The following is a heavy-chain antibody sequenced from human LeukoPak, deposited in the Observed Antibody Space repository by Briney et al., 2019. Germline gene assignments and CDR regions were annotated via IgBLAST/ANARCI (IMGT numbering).Heavy chain of an antibody. D-gene: IGHD2/OR15-2a*01. CDR1: GRSISSYY. CDR3: AALRPFSTSYDFDY. V-gene: IGHV4-4*07. J-gene: IGHJ4*02. Sequence: SETLSLPCTVSGRSISSYYWRWLRQPAGKGLEWIGRIYTSRCTNHNPSLKTRVTMAVNTTKNQFSLKLSSAPAADTAVYYCAALRPFSTSYDFDYWGQGTLVTVSS. CDR2: IYTSRCT.